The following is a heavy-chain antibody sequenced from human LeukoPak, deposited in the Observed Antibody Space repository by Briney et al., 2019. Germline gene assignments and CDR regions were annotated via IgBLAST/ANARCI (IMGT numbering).Heavy chain of an antibody. CDR1: GFTFSSYG. V-gene: IGHV3-30*02. J-gene: IGHJ4*02. CDR3: AKDRNGSGSYSYYFDY. D-gene: IGHD3-10*01. Sequence: GGSLRLSCAASGFTFSSYGMHWVRQAPGKGLEWVAFIRYDGSNKYYADPVKGRFTISRDNSKNTLYLQMNSLRAEDTAVYYCAKDRNGSGSYSYYFDYWGQGTLVTVSS. CDR2: IRYDGSNK.